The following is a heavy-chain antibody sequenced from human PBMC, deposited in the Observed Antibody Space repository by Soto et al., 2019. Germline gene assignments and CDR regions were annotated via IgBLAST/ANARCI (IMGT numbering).Heavy chain of an antibody. CDR1: GFIFGFHS. V-gene: IGHV3-21*01. J-gene: IGHJ5*02. Sequence: GGSLRLSCAASGFIFGFHSMTWVRQAPAKGLEWVSYISASSSYIHYANSVKGRFAVSRDNAKKSLFLEMHRLRPEDTGVYFCARTRSDVVLAPDALDISGEGTMVTFYS. CDR3: ARTRSDVVLAPDALDI. CDR2: ISASSSYI. D-gene: IGHD6-6*01.